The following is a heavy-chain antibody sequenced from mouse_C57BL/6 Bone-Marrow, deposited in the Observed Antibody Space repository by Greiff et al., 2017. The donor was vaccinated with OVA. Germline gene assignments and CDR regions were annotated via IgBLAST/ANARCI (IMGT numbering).Heavy chain of an antibody. D-gene: IGHD3-1*01. CDR2: SRNKANDYTT. CDR1: GFTFSDFY. J-gene: IGHJ1*03. V-gene: IGHV7-1*01. Sequence: EVKLMESGGGLVQSGRSLRLSCATSGFTFSDFYMEWVRQAPGKGLEWIAASRNKANDYTTEYSASVKGRFIVSRDTSQSILYLQMNALRAEDTASDYCARDAGTRWYFDVWGTGTTVTVSS. CDR3: ARDAGTRWYFDV.